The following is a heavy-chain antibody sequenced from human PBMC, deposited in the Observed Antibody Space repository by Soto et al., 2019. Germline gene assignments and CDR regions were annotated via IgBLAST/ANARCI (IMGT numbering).Heavy chain of an antibody. D-gene: IGHD5-12*01. CDR3: ASGLVSTRYFDC. V-gene: IGHV3-66*01. J-gene: IGHJ4*02. Sequence: GGSLRLSCAVSGITVSTNYMSWVRQAPGKGLEWVSMIYSGGDTYYADSVKGRFAISRDSSKNTLFLQMNSLRAEDTAVYYCASGLVSTRYFDCWGQGTLVTVSS. CDR2: IYSGGDT. CDR1: GITVSTNY.